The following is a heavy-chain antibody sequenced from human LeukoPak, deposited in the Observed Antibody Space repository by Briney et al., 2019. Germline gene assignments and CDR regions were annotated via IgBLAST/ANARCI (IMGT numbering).Heavy chain of an antibody. J-gene: IGHJ5*02. Sequence: SETLSLTCTVSGGSISSYYWSWIRQPPGKGLEWIGYIYYSGSTNYNPSLKSRVTISVDTSKNQFSLKLSSVTAADTAVYYCARGPYGSGISNWFDPWGQGTLVIVSS. CDR1: GGSISSYY. CDR2: IYYSGST. V-gene: IGHV4-59*01. D-gene: IGHD3-10*01. CDR3: ARGPYGSGISNWFDP.